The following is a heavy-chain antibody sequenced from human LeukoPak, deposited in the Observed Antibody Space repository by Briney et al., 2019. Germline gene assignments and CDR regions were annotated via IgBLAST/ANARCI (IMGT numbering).Heavy chain of an antibody. Sequence: GGSLRLSCAASGFTFSDYYMSWIRQAPGRGLEWVSYISKSDTTIYYADSVKGRFTISRDNAKNSLYLQMNSLRAEDTAVYYCARALEPSIAVIDYWGQGTLVTVSS. CDR1: GFTFSDYY. CDR3: ARALEPSIAVIDY. V-gene: IGHV3-11*04. D-gene: IGHD6-19*01. J-gene: IGHJ4*02. CDR2: ISKSDTTI.